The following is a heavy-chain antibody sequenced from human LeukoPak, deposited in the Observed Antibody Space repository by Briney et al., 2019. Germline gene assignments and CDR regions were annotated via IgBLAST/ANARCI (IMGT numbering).Heavy chain of an antibody. CDR1: GGSFSGYY. CDR2: INHSGST. J-gene: IGHJ4*02. CDR3: ARRPSLTIFGVGIYPPNFDY. Sequence: PSETLSLTCAAYGGSFSGYYWSWIRQPPGKGLEWIGEINHSGSTNYNPSLKSRVTISVDTSKNQFSLKLSSVTAADTAVYYCARRPSLTIFGVGIYPPNFDYWGQGTLVTVSS. D-gene: IGHD3-3*01. V-gene: IGHV4-34*01.